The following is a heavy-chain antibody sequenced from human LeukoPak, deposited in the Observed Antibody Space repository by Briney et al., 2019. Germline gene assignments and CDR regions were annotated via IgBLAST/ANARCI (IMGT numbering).Heavy chain of an antibody. CDR2: ISWNSGSI. V-gene: IGHV3-9*01. CDR1: GFTFDDYA. CDR3: AKDTGYSSSWYDFDY. J-gene: IGHJ4*02. D-gene: IGHD6-13*01. Sequence: GGSLRLSCAASGFTFDDYAMHWVRQAPGKGPEWVSGISWNSGSIGYADSVKGRFTISRDNAKNPLYLQMNSLRAEDTALYYCAKDTGYSSSWYDFDYWGQGTLVTVSS.